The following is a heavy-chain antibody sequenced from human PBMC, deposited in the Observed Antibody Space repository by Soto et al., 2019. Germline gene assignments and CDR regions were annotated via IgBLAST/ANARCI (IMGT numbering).Heavy chain of an antibody. CDR2: INPNSGGT. D-gene: IGHD2-15*01. CDR1: GYTLTDYY. V-gene: IGHV1-2*02. CDR3: AKDGRGRNSFGWFDP. J-gene: IGHJ5*02. Sequence: QVQLVQSGAEVKKPGASVKVSCKASGYTLTDYYIHWVRQAPGQGLEWMGWINPNSGGTKYVQNFQGRVTMTRDTSINTAYMELSGLRSDDTAVYYCAKDGRGRNSFGWFDPWGQGTLVTVSS.